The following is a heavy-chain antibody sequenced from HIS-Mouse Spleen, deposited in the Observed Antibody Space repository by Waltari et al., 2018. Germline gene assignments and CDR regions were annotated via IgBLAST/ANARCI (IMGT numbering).Heavy chain of an antibody. CDR3: AKGGLMVYAIGDY. D-gene: IGHD2-8*01. CDR1: GFTFSVYG. V-gene: IGHV3-33*06. J-gene: IGHJ4*02. CDR2: IWYDGSNK. Sequence: QVQLVESGGGVVQPGRSLRLPFAGSGFTFSVYGMHWVRQAPGKGLEWVAVIWYDGSNKYYADSVKGRFTISRDNSKNTLYLQMNSLRAEDTAVYYCAKGGLMVYAIGDYWGQGTLVTVSS.